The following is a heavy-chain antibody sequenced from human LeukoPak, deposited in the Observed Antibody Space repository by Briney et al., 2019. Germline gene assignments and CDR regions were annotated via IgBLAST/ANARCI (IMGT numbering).Heavy chain of an antibody. D-gene: IGHD5-18*01. J-gene: IGHJ4*02. CDR2: IYYSGST. CDR1: GGSISSYY. V-gene: IGHV4-59*12. CDR3: ARDTAMVTGFDY. Sequence: SETLSLTCTVSGGSISSYYWSWIRQPPGKGLEWIGSIYYSGSTYYNPSLKSRVTISVDTSKNQFSLKLSSVTAADTAVYYCARDTAMVTGFDYWGQGTLVTVSS.